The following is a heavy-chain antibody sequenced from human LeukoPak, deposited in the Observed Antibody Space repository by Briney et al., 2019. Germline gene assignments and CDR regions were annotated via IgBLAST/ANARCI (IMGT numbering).Heavy chain of an antibody. CDR3: ARHRGCHY. V-gene: IGHV3-7*01. CDR2: IKEDGSEK. D-gene: IGHD3-10*01. Sequence: GSLRLSCAASGLTFSSDWMTWVRQAPGKGLEWLANIKEDGSEKYYVDSVKGRFTISRDNAKNSLYLQMNSLRAEDTAVYYCARHRGCHYWGQGPLVTVSS. CDR1: GLTFSSDW. J-gene: IGHJ4*02.